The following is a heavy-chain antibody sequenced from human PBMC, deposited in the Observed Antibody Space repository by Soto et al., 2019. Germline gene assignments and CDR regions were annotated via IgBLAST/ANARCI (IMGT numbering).Heavy chain of an antibody. CDR1: GFTFSSYG. Sequence: QVQLVESGGGVVQPGRSLRLSCAASGFTFSSYGMYWVRQAPGKGLEWVAVIWYDGSNKNYEDSVKGRFTISRDNSKKTLSLQMNSLRAEDTAVYYCARDEGVTVYWGQGTLVTVSS. CDR2: IWYDGSNK. D-gene: IGHD3-10*01. CDR3: ARDEGVTVY. J-gene: IGHJ4*02. V-gene: IGHV3-33*01.